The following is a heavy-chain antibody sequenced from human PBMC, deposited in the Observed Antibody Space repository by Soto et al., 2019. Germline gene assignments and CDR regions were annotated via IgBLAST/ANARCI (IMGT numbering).Heavy chain of an antibody. Sequence: QVQLVQSGAEVKKPGASVKVSCKASGYTFTSYGISWVRQAPGQGLEWMGWISAYNGNTNYAQKLQGRVTMTTDTSTRKAYMELRSLRSDVTAVYYCAWGRLRFLEWLDAFDIWGQGTMVTVSS. J-gene: IGHJ3*02. CDR1: GYTFTSYG. CDR3: AWGRLRFLEWLDAFDI. V-gene: IGHV1-18*01. D-gene: IGHD3-3*01. CDR2: ISAYNGNT.